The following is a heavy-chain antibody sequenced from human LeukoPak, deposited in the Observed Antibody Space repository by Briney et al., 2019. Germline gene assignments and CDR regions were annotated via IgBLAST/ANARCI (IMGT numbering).Heavy chain of an antibody. CDR2: INPNSGGT. CDR3: ARGDYYDSSGYYY. V-gene: IGHV1-2*02. CDR1: GYTFTGYY. Sequence: GASVKVSCKASGYTFTGYYMHWVRQAPGQGLEWMGWINPNSGGTNYAQKFRGRVTMTRDTSISTAYMELSRLRSDDTAVYYCARGDYYDSSGYYYWGQGTLVTVSS. D-gene: IGHD3-22*01. J-gene: IGHJ4*02.